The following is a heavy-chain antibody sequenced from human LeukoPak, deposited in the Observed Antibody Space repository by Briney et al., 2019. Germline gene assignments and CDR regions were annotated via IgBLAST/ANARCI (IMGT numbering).Heavy chain of an antibody. Sequence: QAGGSLRLSCAASGFTFSTYSMNWVCQAPGKGLRWVSYISSGGSTRYYADSVRGRFTISRDNVKNSLYLQMNGLRAEDTAVYYCARGEQEMTTMSIDYWGRGTLVTVSS. CDR1: GFTFSTYS. V-gene: IGHV3-48*01. D-gene: IGHD5-24*01. CDR3: ARGEQEMTTMSIDY. J-gene: IGHJ4*02. CDR2: ISSGGSTR.